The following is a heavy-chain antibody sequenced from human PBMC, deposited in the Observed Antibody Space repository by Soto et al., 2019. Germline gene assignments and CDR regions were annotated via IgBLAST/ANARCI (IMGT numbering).Heavy chain of an antibody. V-gene: IGHV3-23*01. CDR2: VSVSPGNT. CDR1: GFTFSNYA. D-gene: IGHD3-22*01. CDR3: AKVGYFDSSGQPHYFDY. J-gene: IGHJ4*02. Sequence: EVQLLESGGGLVQPGGSLRVSCAASGFTFSNYAMTWVRQAPGKGLEWVSGVSVSPGNTYYADSVKGRFIISRDNSKNTLYLQMNSLRAEDTAVYYCAKVGYFDSSGQPHYFDYWGQGTLVTVSS.